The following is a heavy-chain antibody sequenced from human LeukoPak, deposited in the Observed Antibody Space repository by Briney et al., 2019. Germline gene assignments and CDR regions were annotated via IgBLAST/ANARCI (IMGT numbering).Heavy chain of an antibody. CDR3: AGLRYFDNHWDYYYYMDV. CDR2: IYYSGST. J-gene: IGHJ6*03. Sequence: SETLSLTCTVSGGSISSSSYYWGWIRQPPGKGLEWIGSIYYSGSTYYNPSLKSRVTISVDTSKNQFSLKLSSVTAADTAVYYCAGLRYFDNHWDYYYYMDVWGKGTTVTVSS. CDR1: GGSISSSSYY. D-gene: IGHD3-9*01. V-gene: IGHV4-39*07.